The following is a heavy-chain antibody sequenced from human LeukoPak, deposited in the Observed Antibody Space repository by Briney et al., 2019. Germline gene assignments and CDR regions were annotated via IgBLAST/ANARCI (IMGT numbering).Heavy chain of an antibody. CDR2: IHSDGSGT. J-gene: IGHJ4*02. D-gene: IGHD2-15*01. Sequence: GGSLRLSCAASGFTFSRYWMHWVRQAPGKGLVWVSRIHSDGSGTNYADSVKGRFTISRDNAKNSLYLQMNSLRAEDTAVYYCARDGGTAGEFDYWGQGTLVTVSS. CDR1: GFTFSRYW. CDR3: ARDGGTAGEFDY. V-gene: IGHV3-74*01.